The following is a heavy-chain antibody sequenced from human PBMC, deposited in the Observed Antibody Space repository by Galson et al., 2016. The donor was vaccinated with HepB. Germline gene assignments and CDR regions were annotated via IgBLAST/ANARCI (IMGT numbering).Heavy chain of an antibody. J-gene: IGHJ3*02. CDR1: VYTFTGYY. V-gene: IGHV1-2*06. CDR3: PRPKGPRSSTVSIVAFDI. CDR2: ITPNSGGT. D-gene: IGHD2-15*01. Sequence: SVKVSCKASVYTFTGYYMHWVRQAPGQGLEWMGRITPNSGGTNYAQKFQGRVTMTRDTSISTAYMELSRLRSDDTAVYYRPRPKGPRSSTVSIVAFDIWGQGTMVTVSS.